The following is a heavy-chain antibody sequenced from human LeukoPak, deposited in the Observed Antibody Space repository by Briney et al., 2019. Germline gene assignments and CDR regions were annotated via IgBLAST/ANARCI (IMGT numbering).Heavy chain of an antibody. J-gene: IGHJ3*02. CDR2: FDPEDGET. CDR3: ARVSQQLVVFDAFDI. CDR1: GYTLTELS. D-gene: IGHD6-13*01. V-gene: IGHV1-24*01. Sequence: ASVKVSCKVSGYTLTELSMHWVRQAPGKGLEWMGGFDPEDGETIYAQKFQGRVTITADESTSTAYMELSSLRSEDTAVYYCARVSQQLVVFDAFDIWGQGTMVTVSS.